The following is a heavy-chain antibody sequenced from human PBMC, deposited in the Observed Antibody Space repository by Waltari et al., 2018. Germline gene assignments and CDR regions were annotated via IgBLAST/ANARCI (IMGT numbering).Heavy chain of an antibody. CDR2: INHSGST. J-gene: IGHJ4*02. V-gene: IGHV4-34*01. CDR3: ARVINFRYSRPEMATIVGFDY. Sequence: QVQLQQWGAGLLKPSETLSPTCAVSGGSFSGYYWSWIRQPPGKGLEWIGEINHSGSTNYNPSLKSRVTISVDTSKNQFSLKLSSVTAADTAVYYCARVINFRYSRPEMATIVGFDYWGQGTLVTVSS. D-gene: IGHD5-12*01. CDR1: GGSFSGYY.